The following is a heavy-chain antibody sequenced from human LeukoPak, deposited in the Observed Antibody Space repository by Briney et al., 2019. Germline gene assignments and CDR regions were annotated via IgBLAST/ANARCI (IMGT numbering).Heavy chain of an antibody. CDR3: ARVRGPAIYCSGGSCYHGMDV. Sequence: GGSLRLSCPASGFTFSSYWMSWVRQAPGKGLEWVANIKQDGSEKYYVDSVKGRFTISRDNAKNSLYLQMNSLRAEDTAVYYCARVRGPAIYCSGGSCYHGMDVWGQGTTVTVSS. CDR2: IKQDGSEK. CDR1: GFTFSSYW. V-gene: IGHV3-7*01. D-gene: IGHD2-15*01. J-gene: IGHJ6*02.